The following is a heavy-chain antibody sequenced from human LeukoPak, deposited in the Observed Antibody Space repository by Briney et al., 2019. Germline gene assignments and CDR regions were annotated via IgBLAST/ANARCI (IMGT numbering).Heavy chain of an antibody. D-gene: IGHD2-21*01. V-gene: IGHV1-2*06. CDR3: ARSILVGPERWFDP. CDR2: INPNSGST. J-gene: IGHJ5*02. Sequence: GASVKVSCKASGYTFTGYYMHWVRQAPGQGLEWMGRINPNSGSTNYAQKFQGRVTMTRDTSISTAYMELSRLRSDDTAVYYCARSILVGPERWFDPWGQGTPVTVSS. CDR1: GYTFTGYY.